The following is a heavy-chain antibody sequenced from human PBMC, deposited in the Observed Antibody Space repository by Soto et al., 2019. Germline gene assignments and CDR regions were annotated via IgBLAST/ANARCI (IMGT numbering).Heavy chain of an antibody. Sequence: PGGSLRLSCAASGFTFSSYAMSWVRQAPGKGLEWVSAISGSGGSTYYADSVKGRFTISRDNSKNALYLPMNSLRAEDTAVYYCATEARGGDCYSASFPHWGQGTLVTV. J-gene: IGHJ1*01. CDR1: GFTFSSYA. CDR3: ATEARGGDCYSASFPH. V-gene: IGHV3-23*01. CDR2: ISGSGGST. D-gene: IGHD2-21*02.